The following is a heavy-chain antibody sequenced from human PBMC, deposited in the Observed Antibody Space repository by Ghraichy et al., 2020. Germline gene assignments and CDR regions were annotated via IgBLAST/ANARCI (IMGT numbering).Heavy chain of an antibody. CDR1: GGSISSGDYY. CDR3: ARQLSTAMVTRD. V-gene: IGHV4-31*03. J-gene: IGHJ4*02. CDR2: IYYSGGT. Sequence: SETLSLTCSVSGGSISSGDYYWSWIRQHPGKGLEWIGHIYYSGGTYYNPSLKSRVTMSVDTSKNQFSLMLTSVTAADTAVYYCARQLSTAMVTRDWGQGTPVTVSS. D-gene: IGHD5-18*01.